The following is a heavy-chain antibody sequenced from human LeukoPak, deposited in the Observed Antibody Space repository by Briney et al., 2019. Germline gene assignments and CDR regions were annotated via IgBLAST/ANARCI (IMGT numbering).Heavy chain of an antibody. J-gene: IGHJ4*02. V-gene: IGHV1-69*13. CDR2: IIPIFGTA. CDR3: ARAESPSTYCSSTSCYYFDY. D-gene: IGHD2-2*01. CDR1: GGTFSSYA. Sequence: SVKVSCKASGGTFSSYAISWVRQAPGQGLEWMGGIIPIFGTANYEQKFQGRVTITADESTSTAYMELSSLRSEDTAVYYCARAESPSTYCSSTSCYYFDYWGQGTLVTVSS.